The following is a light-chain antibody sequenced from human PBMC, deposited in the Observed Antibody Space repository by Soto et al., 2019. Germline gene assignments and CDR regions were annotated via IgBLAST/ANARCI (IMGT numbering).Light chain of an antibody. CDR2: DVS. Sequence: QSALTQPASVSGSPGQSITISCTGTSSDVGGYNYVSWYQQHPGKAPKLMIYDVSNRPSGVSNRFSGSKSGNTASLTISGLQAEDEADYYCSSYTSSSTLFGTETKVTVL. J-gene: IGLJ1*01. V-gene: IGLV2-14*01. CDR3: SSYTSSSTL. CDR1: SSDVGGYNY.